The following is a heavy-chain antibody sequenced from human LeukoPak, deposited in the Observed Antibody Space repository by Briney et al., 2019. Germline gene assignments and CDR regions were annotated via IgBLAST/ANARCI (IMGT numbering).Heavy chain of an antibody. Sequence: SETLSLTCTVSGGSISSGGHYWSWIHQHPGKGLEWIGYIYYSGSTFYNPSLKSRLTISVDTSKNQFSLKLSSATAADTAVYYCARPSPRYQYGMDVWGQGTTVTVSS. CDR2: IYYSGST. CDR1: GGSISSGGHY. V-gene: IGHV4-31*03. CDR3: ARPSPRYQYGMDV. D-gene: IGHD2-2*01. J-gene: IGHJ6*02.